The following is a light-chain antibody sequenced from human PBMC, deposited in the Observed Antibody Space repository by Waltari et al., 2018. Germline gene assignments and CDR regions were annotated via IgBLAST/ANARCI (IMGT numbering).Light chain of an antibody. CDR3: SSCTTSNTVV. CDR1: SRDLGSSNY. Sequence: QSALTQPASVSGSPGQSIAISCTGTSRDLGSSNYVSWYQQHPGKAPKLMIYEVSNRPSGVSDRFSGSKSGNTASLTISGLQAEDEADYYCSSCTTSNTVVFGTGTKVTVL. CDR2: EVS. V-gene: IGLV2-14*01. J-gene: IGLJ1*01.